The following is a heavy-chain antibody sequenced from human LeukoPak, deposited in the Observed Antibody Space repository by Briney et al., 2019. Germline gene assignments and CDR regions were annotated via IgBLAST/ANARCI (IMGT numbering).Heavy chain of an antibody. CDR3: TTDLIPTSSSPLHY. V-gene: IGHV3-23*01. CDR1: GFTFSSYA. J-gene: IGHJ4*02. CDR2: ISGSGGST. Sequence: GGSLRLSCAAPGFTFSSYAMSWVRQAPGKGLEWVSAISGSGGSTYYADSVKGRFTISRDNSKNTLYLQMNSLRAEDTAVYYCTTDLIPTSSSPLHYWGQGTLVTVSS. D-gene: IGHD6-6*01.